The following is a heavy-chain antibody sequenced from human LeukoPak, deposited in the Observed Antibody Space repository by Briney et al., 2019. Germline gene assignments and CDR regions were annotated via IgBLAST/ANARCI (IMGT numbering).Heavy chain of an antibody. D-gene: IGHD5-12*01. CDR2: INPNSGGT. J-gene: IGHJ4*02. CDR3: TRDRGYDYFFDY. CDR1: GYTFTGYY. Sequence: ASVKVSCKSSGYTFTGYYMHWVRQAPGQGLEWMGRINPNSGGTNYAQKFQGRVTMTRDTSISTAYMELSRLRSDDTAVYYCTRDRGYDYFFDYWGQGTLVTVSS. V-gene: IGHV1-2*06.